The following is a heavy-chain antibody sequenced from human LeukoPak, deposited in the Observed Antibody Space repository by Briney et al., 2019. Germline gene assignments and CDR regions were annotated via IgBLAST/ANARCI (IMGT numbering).Heavy chain of an antibody. D-gene: IGHD2-2*02. V-gene: IGHV3-48*01. Sequence: PGGSLRLSCAASGFTFSSYSMNWVRQAPGKGLEWVSYISISSSTIYYADSVKGRFTISRDNAKNSLYLQMNRLRAEDTAVYYCARDPIYTFDGSEYFQHWGQGTLVTVSS. J-gene: IGHJ1*01. CDR1: GFTFSSYS. CDR2: ISISSSTI. CDR3: ARDPIYTFDGSEYFQH.